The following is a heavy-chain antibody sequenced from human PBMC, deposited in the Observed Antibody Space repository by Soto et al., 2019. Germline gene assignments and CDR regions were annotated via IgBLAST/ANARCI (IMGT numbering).Heavy chain of an antibody. CDR3: AGYCSSTSCYHFDWFDP. Sequence: SVKVSCKASGGTFSSYAISWVRQAPGQGLEWMGGIIPIFGTANYAQKFQGRVTITADESTSTAYMELSSLRSEDTAVYYCAGYCSSTSCYHFDWFDPWGQGTLVTVSS. CDR1: GGTFSSYA. V-gene: IGHV1-69*13. J-gene: IGHJ5*02. D-gene: IGHD2-2*01. CDR2: IIPIFGTA.